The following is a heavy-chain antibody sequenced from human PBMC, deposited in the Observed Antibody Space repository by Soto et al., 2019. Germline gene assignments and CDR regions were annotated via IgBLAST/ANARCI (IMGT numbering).Heavy chain of an antibody. CDR1: GFTFSSYS. CDR3: ARDLSWGSNWYYYMDV. J-gene: IGHJ6*03. CDR2: VSSSSNYI. V-gene: IGHV3-21*01. D-gene: IGHD7-27*01. Sequence: PGGSLRLSCAASGFTFSSYSMNWVRQAPGKGLEWVSSVSSSSNYIYYADSVKGRFTISRDNAKNSLYLQMNSLRAEDTAVYYCARDLSWGSNWYYYMDVWGKGTTVTVSS.